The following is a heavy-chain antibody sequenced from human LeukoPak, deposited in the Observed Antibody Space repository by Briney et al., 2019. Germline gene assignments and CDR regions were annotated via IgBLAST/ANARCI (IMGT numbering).Heavy chain of an antibody. CDR1: GYSIGSGYY. J-gene: IGHJ4*02. Sequence: SETLSLTCAVSGYSIGSGYYWGWIRQPPGKGLEWIGSIYHSGSTYYNPPLKSRVTISVDTSKNQFSLKLSSVTAADTAVYYCAIYCSGGSCLFDYWGQGTLVTVSS. V-gene: IGHV4-38-2*01. CDR3: AIYCSGGSCLFDY. CDR2: IYHSGST. D-gene: IGHD2-15*01.